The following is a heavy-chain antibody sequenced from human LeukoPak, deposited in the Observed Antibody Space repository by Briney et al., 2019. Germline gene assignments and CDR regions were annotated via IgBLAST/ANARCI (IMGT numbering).Heavy chain of an antibody. CDR3: ARNSLAAAGLFPDI. V-gene: IGHV3-21*03. CDR1: GFTFSSYS. Sequence: GGSLRLSCAASGFTFSSYSMDWVRRAPGKGLEWVSSISSSSSYIYYADSVKGRFTISRDNAKNSLYLQMNSLRAEDTAVYYCARNSLAAAGLFPDIWGQGTMVTVSS. D-gene: IGHD6-13*01. CDR2: ISSSSSYI. J-gene: IGHJ3*02.